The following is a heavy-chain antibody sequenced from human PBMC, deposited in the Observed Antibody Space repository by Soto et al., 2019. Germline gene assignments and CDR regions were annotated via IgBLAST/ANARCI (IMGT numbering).Heavy chain of an antibody. CDR1: GGTFGSDA. J-gene: IGHJ5*02. CDR3: ARDRTDSGYYTNWLDP. CDR2: IIPIFGTT. D-gene: IGHD3-22*01. V-gene: IGHV1-69*06. Sequence: SVKVSCKASGGTFGSDAITWVRQAPGQGLEWVGRIIPIFGTTNYAQNLQGRVTISADKSTLTSYMELHSLTSDDTALYYCARDRTDSGYYTNWLDPWGQGTQVTVYS.